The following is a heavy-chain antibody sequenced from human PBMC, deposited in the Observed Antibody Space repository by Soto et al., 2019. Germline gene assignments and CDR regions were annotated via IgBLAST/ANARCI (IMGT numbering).Heavy chain of an antibody. CDR3: EKEGRGLQEY. Sequence: QVQLVESGGGVVQPGRSLRLSCAASGFTFSSYGMHWVRQAPGKGLEWVAVISYDGSNKYYADSVKGRFTISRDNSKNTLYLQMNSLRAEDTAVYYCEKEGRGLQEYWGQGTLVTVSS. V-gene: IGHV3-30*18. D-gene: IGHD1-26*01. J-gene: IGHJ4*02. CDR1: GFTFSSYG. CDR2: ISYDGSNK.